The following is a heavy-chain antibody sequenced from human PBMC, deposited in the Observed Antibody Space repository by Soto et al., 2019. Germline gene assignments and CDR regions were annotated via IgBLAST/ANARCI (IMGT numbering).Heavy chain of an antibody. Sequence: QVQLVQSGAEVKKPGASVKVSCKASGYTFTSYGISWVRQAPGQGLEWMGWISAYNGNTNYAQKLQGRVTMTTDTSTGTAYMELRSLGSDDTAVYYCARSPYYYGSGSYYPKLYYFDYWGQGTLVTVSS. J-gene: IGHJ4*02. CDR1: GYTFTSYG. CDR3: ARSPYYYGSGSYYPKLYYFDY. CDR2: ISAYNGNT. V-gene: IGHV1-18*01. D-gene: IGHD3-10*01.